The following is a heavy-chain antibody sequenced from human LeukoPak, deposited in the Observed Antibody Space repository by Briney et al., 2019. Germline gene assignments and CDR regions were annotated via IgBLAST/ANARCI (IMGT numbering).Heavy chain of an antibody. CDR1: GYTSTSYG. Sequence: ASVKVSCKASGYTSTSYGISWVRQAPGQGLEWMGWISAYNGNTNSAQNLQGRVTMTTDTSTSTAYMELRSLRSDDTAVYYCARDPDYLNLLYWGQGTLVTVSS. CDR2: ISAYNGNT. J-gene: IGHJ4*02. V-gene: IGHV1-18*01. CDR3: ARDPDYLNLLY. D-gene: IGHD5-12*01.